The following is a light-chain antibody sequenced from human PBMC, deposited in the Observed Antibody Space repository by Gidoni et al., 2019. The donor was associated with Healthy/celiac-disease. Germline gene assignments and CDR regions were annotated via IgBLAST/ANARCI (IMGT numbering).Light chain of an antibody. Sequence: EIVLTQSPATLPLSPGERATLSCRASQSVSSYLAWYQQKPGQAPRLLIYDASNRATGIPARFSGSGSGTDFTLTISSLEPEDFAVYYWQQRSNWPGLTFGGGTKVEIK. CDR1: QSVSSY. CDR2: DAS. V-gene: IGKV3-11*01. J-gene: IGKJ4*01. CDR3: QQRSNWPGLT.